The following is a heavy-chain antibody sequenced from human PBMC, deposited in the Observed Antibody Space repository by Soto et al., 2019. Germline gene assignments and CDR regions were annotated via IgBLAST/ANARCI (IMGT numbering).Heavy chain of an antibody. Sequence: ASVKVSCKASGYTFAGYYMHWARQAPVQGLEWMGWINPNSGGTNYAQKFQGRVTMTRDTSISTAYMELSRLRSDDTAVYYCARDRDYYGSGSYYTAILGYWGQGTLVTVSS. V-gene: IGHV1-2*02. CDR3: ARDRDYYGSGSYYTAILGY. CDR2: INPNSGGT. J-gene: IGHJ4*02. CDR1: GYTFAGYY. D-gene: IGHD3-10*01.